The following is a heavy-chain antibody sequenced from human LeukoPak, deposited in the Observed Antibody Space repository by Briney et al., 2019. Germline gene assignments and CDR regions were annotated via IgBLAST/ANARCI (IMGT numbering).Heavy chain of an antibody. CDR1: GFTFSSYS. V-gene: IGHV3-48*01. CDR2: ISSSSSSTI. CDR3: ARDLLGWELHYFDY. J-gene: IGHJ4*02. D-gene: IGHD1-26*01. Sequence: GGSLRLSCAASGFTFSSYSMNWVRQAPGKGLEWVSYISSSSSSTIYYADSVKGRFTISRDNAKNSLYLQMNSLRAADTAVYYCARDLLGWELHYFDYWGQGTLVTVSS.